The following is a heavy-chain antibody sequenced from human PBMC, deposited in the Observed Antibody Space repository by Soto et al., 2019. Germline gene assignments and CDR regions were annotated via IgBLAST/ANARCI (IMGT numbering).Heavy chain of an antibody. CDR1: GYSFTSYW. CDR2: IYPGDSDT. V-gene: IGHV5-51*01. CDR3: ARTGYCSGGSCSEFDP. D-gene: IGHD2-15*01. J-gene: IGHJ5*02. Sequence: PGESLKISCKGSGYSFTSYWIGWVRQMPGKGLEWMGIIYPGDSDTRYSPSFQGQVTISADKSISTAYLQWSSLKASDTAMYYCARTGYCSGGSCSEFDPWGQGTLVTVS.